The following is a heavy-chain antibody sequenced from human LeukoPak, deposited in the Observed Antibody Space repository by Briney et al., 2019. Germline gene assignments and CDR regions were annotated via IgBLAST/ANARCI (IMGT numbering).Heavy chain of an antibody. J-gene: IGHJ5*02. CDR1: GYTFATQW. Sequence: GESLKISCKASGYTFATQWIGWVRQMPGKGLEWMGIIYPDDSDTTYSPSFQGQVTISADKSISTAYLQWDSLKASDTAMCYCATVGVELWSSPFMGRGDWFDPWGQGTLVTVSS. V-gene: IGHV5-51*01. CDR2: IYPDDSDT. D-gene: IGHD3-10*01. CDR3: ATVGVELWSSPFMGRGDWFDP.